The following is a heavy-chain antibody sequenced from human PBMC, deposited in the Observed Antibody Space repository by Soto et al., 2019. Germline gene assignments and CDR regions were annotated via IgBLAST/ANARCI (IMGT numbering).Heavy chain of an antibody. CDR1: GFSFSSYS. CDR2: ISGSGDST. CDR3: AKGSASSGWLAHDY. Sequence: EVQLLESGGGLVQPGGSLRLACVASGFSFSSYSMSWVRQAPGKGLEWVSDISGSGDSTNYADSVKGRFTISRDNSKNTVFLQMNSPRAEDRAMYYCAKGSASSGWLAHDYWGQGTLVTVSS. D-gene: IGHD6-6*01. V-gene: IGHV3-23*01. J-gene: IGHJ4*02.